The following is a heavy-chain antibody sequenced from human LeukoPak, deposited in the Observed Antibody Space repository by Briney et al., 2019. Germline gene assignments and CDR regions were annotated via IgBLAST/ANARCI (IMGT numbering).Heavy chain of an antibody. Sequence: GGSLRLSCAASGFTFSSYWMHWVRQAPGKGLVWVSQINSDGSSTSYADSVKGRFTISRDNSKNTLYLQMSSLRAEDTAVYYCAKDTGQWPIRTFDYWGQGTLVTVSS. CDR2: INSDGSST. J-gene: IGHJ4*02. CDR3: AKDTGQWPIRTFDY. V-gene: IGHV3-74*01. CDR1: GFTFSSYW. D-gene: IGHD6-19*01.